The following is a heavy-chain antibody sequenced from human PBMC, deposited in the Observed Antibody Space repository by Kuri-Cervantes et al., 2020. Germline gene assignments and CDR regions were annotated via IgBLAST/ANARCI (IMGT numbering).Heavy chain of an antibody. D-gene: IGHD3-10*01. CDR2: IYYSGST. J-gene: IGHJ4*02. CDR3: ARGGFDLLSLHFDY. Sequence: SETLSLTCTVSGGSISSSSYYWGWIRQPPGKGLEWIGSIYYSGSTYYNPSLKSRVTISVDTSKNQFSLKLSSVTAADTAVYYCARGGFDLLSLHFDYWGQGTLVTVSS. CDR1: GGSISSSSYY. V-gene: IGHV4-39*07.